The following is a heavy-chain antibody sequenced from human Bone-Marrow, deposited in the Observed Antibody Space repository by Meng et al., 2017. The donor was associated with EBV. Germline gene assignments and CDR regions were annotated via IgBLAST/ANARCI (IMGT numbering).Heavy chain of an antibody. CDR2: IHVYSANT. V-gene: IGHV1-18*01. CDR1: GYTFSSFT. J-gene: IGHJ4*02. Sequence: QIKLVQSGGEVQKPGASVRVSCTTSGYTFSSFTLNWVRQVPGQGFEWVGWIHVYSANTHYAQKFHGRVNMSTDTSTDTSYMELKNLRPDDTAIYYCVRFSNYVLDHWGQGTLVTVSS. D-gene: IGHD3-10*01. CDR3: VRFSNYVLDH.